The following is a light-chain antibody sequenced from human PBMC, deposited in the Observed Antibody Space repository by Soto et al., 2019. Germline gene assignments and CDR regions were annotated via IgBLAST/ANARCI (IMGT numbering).Light chain of an antibody. J-gene: IGKJ1*01. CDR2: DES. Sequence: DIQMIQSPSTLSASVGDNITITCRASQSLSSYLAWSQQKPGTAPKLLIFDESSLERVVPSRFSGSGSGTEFRLTISSLQPDDFATYYCQQYKAFGQGTQVDIK. CDR1: QSLSSY. V-gene: IGKV1-5*01. CDR3: QQYKA.